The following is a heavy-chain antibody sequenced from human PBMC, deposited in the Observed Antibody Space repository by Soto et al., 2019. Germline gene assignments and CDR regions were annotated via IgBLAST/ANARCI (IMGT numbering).Heavy chain of an antibody. CDR2: IYTSGST. Sequence: SETLSLPCPVSGGSISSYYWSWIRQPAGKGLEWIGRIYTSGSTNYNPSLKSRVTMSVDTSKNQFSLKLSSVTAADTAVYYCARSDSRAYTFDYWGQGTLVPVSS. CDR1: GGSISSYY. CDR3: ARSDSRAYTFDY. D-gene: IGHD2-2*02. V-gene: IGHV4-4*07. J-gene: IGHJ4*02.